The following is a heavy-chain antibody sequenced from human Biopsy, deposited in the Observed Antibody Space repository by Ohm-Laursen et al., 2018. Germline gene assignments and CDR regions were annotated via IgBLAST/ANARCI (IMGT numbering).Heavy chain of an antibody. CDR1: GGSFTGYY. V-gene: IGHV4-34*01. Sequence: SDTLSLTCAVYGGSFTGYYWIWIRQPPGKGLEWIGEINHSGSTNYNPSLKSRVTISLDTSKNQLSLKLSSVTAADTAVYYCPRESDSSGYYYRDYWGQGTLVTVSS. CDR2: INHSGST. J-gene: IGHJ4*02. CDR3: PRESDSSGYYYRDY. D-gene: IGHD3-22*01.